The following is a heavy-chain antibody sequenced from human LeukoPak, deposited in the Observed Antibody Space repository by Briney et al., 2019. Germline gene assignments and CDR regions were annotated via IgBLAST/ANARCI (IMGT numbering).Heavy chain of an antibody. CDR3: ARDLLGPYYYYMDV. Sequence: KPSETLSLTCTVCGGSISRYYWRWIRQPPRKGLEWIGYIYYSGSTNYNPSLKSRVTISVDTSKNQFSLKLSSVTAADTAVYYCARDLLGPYYYYMDVWGKGTTVTVSS. CDR2: IYYSGST. D-gene: IGHD3-10*01. V-gene: IGHV4-59*01. J-gene: IGHJ6*03. CDR1: GGSISRYY.